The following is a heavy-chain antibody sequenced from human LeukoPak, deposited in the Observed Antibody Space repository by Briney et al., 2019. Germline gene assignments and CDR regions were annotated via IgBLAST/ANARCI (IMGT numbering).Heavy chain of an antibody. V-gene: IGHV3-7*01. CDR2: IKQDEAEK. D-gene: IGHD1-26*01. J-gene: IGHJ4*02. CDR1: GFRFGDYW. Sequence: GGSLRLSCAAPGFRFGDYWMTWARHIPGKGLEWVANIKQDEAEKHYAESVEGRFIISRDNAKNSLFLEMDSLKVEDTAVYYCARVGAWDLQRVFEYWGQGTLVTVSS. CDR3: ARVGAWDLQRVFEY.